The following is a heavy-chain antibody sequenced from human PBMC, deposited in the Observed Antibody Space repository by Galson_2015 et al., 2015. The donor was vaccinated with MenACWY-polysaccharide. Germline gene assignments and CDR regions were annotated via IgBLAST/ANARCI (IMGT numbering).Heavy chain of an antibody. CDR1: GFTFSNFW. Sequence: SLRLSCAASGFTFSNFWMSWVRQAPGKGLEWVASIKNGGGEIYLVDSVKGRFTISRDNAENSLFLQMNSLRAEDTAVYYCARGRSVREVFSDQWGQGTLVTVSS. V-gene: IGHV3-7*01. CDR3: ARGRSVREVFSDQ. J-gene: IGHJ5*02. CDR2: IKNGGGEI. D-gene: IGHD3-9*01.